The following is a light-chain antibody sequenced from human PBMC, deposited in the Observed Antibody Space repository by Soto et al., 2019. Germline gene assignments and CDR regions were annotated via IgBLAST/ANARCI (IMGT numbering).Light chain of an antibody. CDR2: GAS. CDR1: QSVSNNY. Sequence: EIVLTQSPGTPSLYPGEIATLSCRASQSVSNNYLAWYQQKPGQAPRLLIYGASNRATGIPDRFSGSGSGTDFTLTISRLEPEDFAVYYCQQYGSSGTFGQGTKVDI. J-gene: IGKJ1*01. V-gene: IGKV3-20*01. CDR3: QQYGSSGT.